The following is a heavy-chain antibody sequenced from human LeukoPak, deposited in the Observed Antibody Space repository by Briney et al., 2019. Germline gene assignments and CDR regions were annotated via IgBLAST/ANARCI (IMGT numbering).Heavy chain of an antibody. Sequence: GRSLRLSCAASGFTFSSYAMHWVRQAPGKGLEWVAVISYDGSNKYYADSVKGRFTISRDNSKNTLYLQMNSLRAEDTAVYYCARDDYDSSGSGPYYFDYWGQGTLVTVSS. D-gene: IGHD3-22*01. V-gene: IGHV3-30-3*01. CDR3: ARDDYDSSGSGPYYFDY. J-gene: IGHJ4*02. CDR1: GFTFSSYA. CDR2: ISYDGSNK.